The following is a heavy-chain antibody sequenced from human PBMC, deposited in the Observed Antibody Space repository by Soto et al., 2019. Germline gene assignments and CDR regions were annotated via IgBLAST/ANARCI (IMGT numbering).Heavy chain of an antibody. CDR1: GFTFSSYA. J-gene: IGHJ4*01. Sequence: PRGSLRVSCAASGFTFSSYAMSWVRQAPGKGLEWVSAISGSGGSTYYADSVKGRFTISRDNSKNTLYLQMNSLRAEDTAVYYCAKEPSTSYYGPRSLFDYRGQRSLVIVSS. CDR2: ISGSGGST. V-gene: IGHV3-23*01. D-gene: IGHD3-10*01. CDR3: AKEPSTSYYGPRSLFDY.